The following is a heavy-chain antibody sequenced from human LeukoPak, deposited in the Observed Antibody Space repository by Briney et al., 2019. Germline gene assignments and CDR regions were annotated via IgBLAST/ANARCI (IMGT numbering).Heavy chain of an antibody. CDR2: IESETDGGTT. CDR1: GXTFRNAW. D-gene: IGHD6-13*01. CDR3: ATRGSSPDY. Sequence: GGSLRLSCAASGXTFRNAWMTWVRQAPGKGLEWVGHIESETDGGTTDYATPVKDRFTISRDDSKNTLYLQMNSLKTEDTAVYYCATRGSSPDYWGQGTLVTVSS. J-gene: IGHJ4*02. V-gene: IGHV3-15*04.